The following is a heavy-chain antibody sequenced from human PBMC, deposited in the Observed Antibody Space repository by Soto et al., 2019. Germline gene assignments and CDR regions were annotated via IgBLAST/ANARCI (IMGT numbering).Heavy chain of an antibody. CDR2: IYSGGST. V-gene: IGHV3-53*01. D-gene: IGHD5-12*01. CDR3: ARVGDGYNTLDY. Sequence: VGSLRLSCAASGFTVSSNYMSWVRQAPGKGLEWVSVIYSGGSTYYADSVKGRFTISRDNSKNTLYLQMNSLRAEDTAVYYCARVGDGYNTLDYWGQGTLVTVSS. CDR1: GFTVSSNY. J-gene: IGHJ4*02.